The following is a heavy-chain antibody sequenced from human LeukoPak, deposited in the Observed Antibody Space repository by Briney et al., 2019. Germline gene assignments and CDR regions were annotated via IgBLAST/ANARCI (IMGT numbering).Heavy chain of an antibody. CDR2: ISSNGGST. CDR3: ARVGSIYSGYDP. CDR1: GFTFSSYA. Sequence: GGSLRLSCAASGFTFSSYAMHWVRQAPGKGLEYVPAISSNGGSTYYANSVKGRFTISRDNSKNTLYLQMGSLRAEDMAVYYCARVGSIYSGYDPWGQGTLVTVSS. D-gene: IGHD5-12*01. V-gene: IGHV3-64*01. J-gene: IGHJ5*02.